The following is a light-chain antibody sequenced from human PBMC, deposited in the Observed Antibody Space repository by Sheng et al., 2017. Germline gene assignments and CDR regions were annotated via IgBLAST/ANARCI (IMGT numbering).Light chain of an antibody. V-gene: IGKV3-20*01. CDR1: QSVSANS. Sequence: EIVLTQSPGTLSLSPGDRATLSCRASQSVSANSLAWYQQTPGQAPRLLIYGASNRATGIPDRFSGSGSGTDFTLTISRLEPEDFAVYYCQQYGSSATFGPGTKVDIK. J-gene: IGKJ3*01. CDR2: GAS. CDR3: QQYGSSAT.